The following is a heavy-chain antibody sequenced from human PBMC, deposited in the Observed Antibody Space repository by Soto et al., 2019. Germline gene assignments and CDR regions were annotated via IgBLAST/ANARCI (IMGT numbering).Heavy chain of an antibody. CDR1: GGSISSGGYS. D-gene: IGHD3-22*01. CDR3: ASDYYDSSGYPAYYGMDV. V-gene: IGHV4-30-2*01. CDR2: IYHSGST. Sequence: QLQLQESGSGLVKPSQTLSLTCAVSGGSISSGGYSWSWIRQPPGKGLEWIGYIYHSGSTYYNPSIKSRVTISVDRSKNQFSLKLSSVTAADTAVYYCASDYYDSSGYPAYYGMDVWGQGTTVTVSS. J-gene: IGHJ6*02.